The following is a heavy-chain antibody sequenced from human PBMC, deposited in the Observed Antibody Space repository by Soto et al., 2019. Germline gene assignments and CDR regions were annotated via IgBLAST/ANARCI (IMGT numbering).Heavy chain of an antibody. J-gene: IGHJ5*02. D-gene: IGHD4-4*01. V-gene: IGHV4-31*03. CDR3: ARAVTSNHNAFAA. CDR1: GGSISGGGYY. CDR2: VYFTGTT. Sequence: SETLSLTCTVSGGSISGGGYYWAWLRQRPGKGLEWIGYVYFTGTTYYNPSLKSRVIISADTSKDQFSLKLTSVTAADTAVYYCARAVTSNHNAFAAWGQGTLVTVSS.